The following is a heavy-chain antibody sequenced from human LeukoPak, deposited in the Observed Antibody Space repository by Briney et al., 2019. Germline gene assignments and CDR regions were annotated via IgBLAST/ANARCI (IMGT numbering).Heavy chain of an antibody. J-gene: IGHJ4*02. CDR2: IYYSGST. CDR3: ARGIAAAGNFDY. CDR1: GGSISSYY. Sequence: SETLSLTCTVSGGSISSYYWSWIRQPPGKGLEWIGYIYYSGSTNYNPSLKSRVTISVDTSKNQFSLKLSSVTAADTAVHYCARGIAAAGNFDYWGQGTLVTVSS. D-gene: IGHD6-13*01. V-gene: IGHV4-59*01.